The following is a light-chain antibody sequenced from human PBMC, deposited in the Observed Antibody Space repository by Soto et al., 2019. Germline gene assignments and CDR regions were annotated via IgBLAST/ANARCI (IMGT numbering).Light chain of an antibody. V-gene: IGKV2-28*01. J-gene: IGKJ2*01. CDR3: MQALQSPYT. Sequence: DIVMTQSPLSLPVTPGEPASISCRSSQSLLHSNGYNYLDWYLQKPVQSPQLLIYLGSNRASGVPDRCSCSGSGTDFTLKISRVEAEDVGVYYCMQALQSPYTFGQGTQLEI. CDR2: LGS. CDR1: QSLLHSNGYNY.